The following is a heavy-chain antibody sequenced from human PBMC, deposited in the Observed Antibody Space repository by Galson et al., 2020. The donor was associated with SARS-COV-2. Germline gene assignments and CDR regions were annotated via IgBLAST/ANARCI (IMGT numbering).Heavy chain of an antibody. V-gene: IGHV3-33*01. CDR1: GFTFSSYG. Sequence: GESLKISCAASGFTFSSYGMHWVRQAPGKGLEWVAVIWYDGSNKYYADSVKGRFTISRDNSKNTLYLQMNSLRAEDTAVYYCARRYSSSWAYFDYWSQGTLVTVSS. CDR2: IWYDGSNK. CDR3: ARRYSSSWAYFDY. J-gene: IGHJ4*02. D-gene: IGHD6-13*01.